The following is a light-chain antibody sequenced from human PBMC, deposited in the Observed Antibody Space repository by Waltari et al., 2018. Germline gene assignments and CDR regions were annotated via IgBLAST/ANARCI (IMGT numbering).Light chain of an antibody. CDR3: QLYDGNPPTWA. J-gene: IGKJ1*01. V-gene: IGKV1-27*01. CDR1: QGFSRY. Sequence: DIQLTQSPSSLSASVGGRVPIPCRASQGFSRYLAWLQRKPGKLPDLLIYAASTLQSGVASRLSGSVSGTDFTLTINSLQAEDVGTYYCQLYDGNPPTWAFGQGTKVEIK. CDR2: AAS.